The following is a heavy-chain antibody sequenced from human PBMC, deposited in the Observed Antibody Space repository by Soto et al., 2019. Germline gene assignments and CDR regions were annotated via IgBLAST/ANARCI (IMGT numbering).Heavy chain of an antibody. J-gene: IGHJ5*02. CDR3: ARDPRVYCSGGSCYSGKPNWFDP. V-gene: IGHV1-18*01. CDR1: GYTFTSYG. D-gene: IGHD2-15*01. CDR2: ISAYNGNT. Sequence: QVQLVQSGAEVKKPGASVKVSCKASGYTFTSYGISWVRQAPGQGLEWMGWISAYNGNTNYAQKLQGRVTMTTDTSTSPAYMELRSLRSDDTAVYYCARDPRVYCSGGSCYSGKPNWFDPWGQGTLVTVSS.